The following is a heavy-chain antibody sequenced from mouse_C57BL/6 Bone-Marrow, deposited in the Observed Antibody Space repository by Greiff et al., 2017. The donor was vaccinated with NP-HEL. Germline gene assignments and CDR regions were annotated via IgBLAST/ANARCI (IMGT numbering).Heavy chain of an antibody. D-gene: IGHD1-1*01. CDR1: GYAFSSSW. CDR3: ARSTVVDY. CDR2: IYPGDGDT. V-gene: IGHV1-82*01. J-gene: IGHJ3*01. Sequence: VQLQQSGPELVKPGASVKISCKASGYAFSSSWMNWVKQRPGKGLEWIGRIYPGDGDTNYNGKFKGKATLTADKSSSTAYMQLSSLTSEDSAVYFCARSTVVDYWGQGTLVTVSA.